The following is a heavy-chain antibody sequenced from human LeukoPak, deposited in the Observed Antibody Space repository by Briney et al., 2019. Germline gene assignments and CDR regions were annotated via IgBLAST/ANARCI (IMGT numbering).Heavy chain of an antibody. Sequence: PGGSLRLSCAASGFTFSSYAMSWVRQAPGKGLEWVSAISGSGGSTYYADSVKGRFTISRDNSKNTLYLQMNSLRAEDTAVYYCAKDPFYCSGGSCYSDYWGQGTLVTVSS. J-gene: IGHJ4*02. CDR1: GFTFSSYA. V-gene: IGHV3-23*01. D-gene: IGHD2-15*01. CDR2: ISGSGGST. CDR3: AKDPFYCSGGSCYSDY.